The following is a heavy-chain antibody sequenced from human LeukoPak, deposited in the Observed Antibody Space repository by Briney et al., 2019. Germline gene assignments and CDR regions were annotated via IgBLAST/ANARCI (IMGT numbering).Heavy chain of an antibody. CDR1: GFPFSSYA. Sequence: GGSLRLSCAASGFPFSSYAMSWVRQAPGRGLEWVANIKQDGNEKYYVDSVKGRFTISRDNAKNSLYLQMNSLRAEDTAVYYCARRRGMGSLDYWGQGTLVTVSS. J-gene: IGHJ4*02. D-gene: IGHD2-8*01. CDR3: ARRRGMGSLDY. CDR2: IKQDGNEK. V-gene: IGHV3-7*03.